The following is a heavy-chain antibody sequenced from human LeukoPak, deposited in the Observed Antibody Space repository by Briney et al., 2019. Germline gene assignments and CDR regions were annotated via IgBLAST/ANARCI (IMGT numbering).Heavy chain of an antibody. CDR1: GFTFRSFG. D-gene: IGHD5-12*01. J-gene: IGHJ6*02. Sequence: GGSLRLSCAASGFTFRSFGMHWVCQAPGKGLEWVALISYDGSNKYYPDSVKGRFTISRDNSKSTLYLQMNSLRDEDTGVYYCAKDQGDIVAKVYHYYAMDVWGQGTTVTVSS. CDR3: AKDQGDIVAKVYHYYAMDV. CDR2: ISYDGSNK. V-gene: IGHV3-30*18.